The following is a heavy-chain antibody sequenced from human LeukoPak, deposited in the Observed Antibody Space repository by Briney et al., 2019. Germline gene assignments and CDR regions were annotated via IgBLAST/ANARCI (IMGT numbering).Heavy chain of an antibody. D-gene: IGHD3-10*01. J-gene: IGHJ3*02. V-gene: IGHV3-9*01. CDR1: GFTFDDYA. CDR3: AKGPMVRGAFDI. Sequence: GRSLRLSCAASGFTFDDYAMHWVRQAPGKGLEWVSGISWNRGSIGYADSVKGRFTISRDNAKNSLYLQMNSLRAEDTALYYCAKGPMVRGAFDIWGQGTMVTVSS. CDR2: ISWNRGSI.